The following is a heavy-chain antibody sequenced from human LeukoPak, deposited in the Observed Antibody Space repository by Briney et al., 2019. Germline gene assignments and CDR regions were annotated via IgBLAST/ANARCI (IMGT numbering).Heavy chain of an antibody. J-gene: IGHJ4*02. Sequence: SETLSLTCTVSGGSISSGDYYWSWIRQPPGKGLEWIGYIYYSGSTNYNPSLKSRVTISVDTSKNQFSLKLSSVTAADTAVYYCARTSELDYSNSPVELAAWGQGTLVTVSS. CDR2: IYYSGST. CDR3: ARTSELDYSNSPVELAA. CDR1: GGSISSGDYY. D-gene: IGHD4-11*01. V-gene: IGHV4-61*08.